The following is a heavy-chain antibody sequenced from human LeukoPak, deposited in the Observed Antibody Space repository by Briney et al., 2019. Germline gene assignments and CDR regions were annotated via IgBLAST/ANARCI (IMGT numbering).Heavy chain of an antibody. D-gene: IGHD3-9*01. J-gene: IGHJ3*02. CDR1: GFTFSSYW. CDR2: IYHIGST. CDR3: ARDRDYDILTGYAFDI. Sequence: GSLRLSCAASGFTFSSYWMHWVRQPPGKGLEWIGQIYHIGSTHYSPSLKSRLTISVDKSKNQFSLKLSSVTAADTAVYYCARDRDYDILTGYAFDIWGQGTMVTVSS. V-gene: IGHV4-4*02.